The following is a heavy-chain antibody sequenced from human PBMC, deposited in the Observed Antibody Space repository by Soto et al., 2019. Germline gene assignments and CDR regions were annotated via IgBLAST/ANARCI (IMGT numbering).Heavy chain of an antibody. V-gene: IGHV3-33*01. J-gene: IGHJ6*02. Sequence: QVQLVESGGGVVQPGRSPRLSCIASGFTFSDYAMHWVRQAPGRGLEWVAVIWYDGSNKYYADSVKGRFTISRDNSKNTLFLQRSSLRAEDTAVYFCARDHCTKGVCYTYFYYGMDVWGQGTTVTVSS. CDR2: IWYDGSNK. CDR1: GFTFSDYA. D-gene: IGHD2-8*01. CDR3: ARDHCTKGVCYTYFYYGMDV.